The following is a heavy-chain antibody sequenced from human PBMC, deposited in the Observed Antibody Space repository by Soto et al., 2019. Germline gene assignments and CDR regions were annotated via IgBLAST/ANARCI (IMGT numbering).Heavy chain of an antibody. V-gene: IGHV1-18*04. D-gene: IGHD3-3*01. Sequence: ASVKVSCKASGYTFTSYGISWVRQAPGPGLEWMGWISAYHGNTNYAQKLQGRVTMTTDTSTSTAYMELRRLRSDDTAVYYCARDSRLGGYDFWSGHYGMDVWGQGTTVTVPS. CDR3: ARDSRLGGYDFWSGHYGMDV. J-gene: IGHJ6*02. CDR2: ISAYHGNT. CDR1: GYTFTSYG.